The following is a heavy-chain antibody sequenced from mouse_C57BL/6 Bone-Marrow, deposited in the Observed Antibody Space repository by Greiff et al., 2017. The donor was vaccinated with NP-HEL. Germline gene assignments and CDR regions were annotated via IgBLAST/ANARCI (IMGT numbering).Heavy chain of an antibody. V-gene: IGHV1-47*01. CDR3: ARGDYDGEAWFAY. J-gene: IGHJ3*01. D-gene: IGHD2-4*01. CDR1: GYTFTTYP. CDR2: FHPYNDDT. Sequence: VQLQESGAELVKPGASVKMSCKASGYTFTTYPIEWMKQNHGKSLEWIGNFHPYNDDTKYNEKFKGKATLTVEKSSSTVYLELSRLTSDDSAVYYCARGDYDGEAWFAYWGQGTLVTVSA.